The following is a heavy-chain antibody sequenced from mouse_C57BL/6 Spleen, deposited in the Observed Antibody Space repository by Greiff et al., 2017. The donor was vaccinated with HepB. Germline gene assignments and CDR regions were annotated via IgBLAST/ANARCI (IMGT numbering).Heavy chain of an antibody. CDR2: IHPNSGST. CDR1: GYTFTSYW. V-gene: IGHV1-64*01. Sequence: QVQLQQPGAELVKPGASVKLSCKASGYTFTSYWMHWVKQRPGQGLEWIGMIHPNSGSTNYNEKFKSNATLTVDKSSSTAYMQLSSLTSEDSAVYYCARYDYPYFDYWGQGTTLTVSS. CDR3: ARYDYPYFDY. J-gene: IGHJ2*01. D-gene: IGHD2-4*01.